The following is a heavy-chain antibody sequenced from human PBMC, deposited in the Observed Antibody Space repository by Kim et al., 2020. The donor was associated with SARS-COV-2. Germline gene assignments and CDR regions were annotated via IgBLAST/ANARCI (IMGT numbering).Heavy chain of an antibody. J-gene: IGHJ4*03. D-gene: IGHD3-10*01. CDR3: ARGTRFGELSY. V-gene: IGHV1-69*04. Sequence: SVKVSCKTSGGTFSRYALNWVRQTPGQGLVWMGRIIPLPNIIHHAQKFQGRVTITADKSTATAYMELSSLTSDDTAVYYCARGTRFGELSYWDQGILVTVSS. CDR1: GGTFSRYA. CDR2: IIPLPNII.